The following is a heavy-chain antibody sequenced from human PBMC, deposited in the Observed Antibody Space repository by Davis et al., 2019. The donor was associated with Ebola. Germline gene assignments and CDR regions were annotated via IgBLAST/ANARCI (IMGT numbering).Heavy chain of an antibody. D-gene: IGHD2-15*01. Sequence: SLKISCAASGFTFSDYYMSWIRQAPGKGLEWVSVITWNSAYIGYADSVKGRFTISRDNAKNSLYLQMNSLRAEDTALYYCAKDRGRHYYYDMDVWGQGTTVTVSS. CDR3: AKDRGRHYYYDMDV. V-gene: IGHV3-9*01. CDR2: ITWNSAYI. J-gene: IGHJ6*02. CDR1: GFTFSDYY.